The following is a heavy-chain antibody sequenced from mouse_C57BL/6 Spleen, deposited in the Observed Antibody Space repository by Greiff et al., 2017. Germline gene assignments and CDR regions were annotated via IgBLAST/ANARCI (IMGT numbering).Heavy chain of an antibody. J-gene: IGHJ3*01. V-gene: IGHV5-4*01. CDR3: ARDGGRGFAY. CDR1: GFTFSSYA. Sequence: EVKLVESGGGLVKPGGSLKLSCAASGFTFSSYAMSWVRQTPEKRLEWVATISDGGSYTYYPDNVKGRFTISRDNAKNNLYLQMSHLKSKDTAMYYCARDGGRGFAYWGQGTLVTVSA. D-gene: IGHD3-3*01. CDR2: ISDGGSYT.